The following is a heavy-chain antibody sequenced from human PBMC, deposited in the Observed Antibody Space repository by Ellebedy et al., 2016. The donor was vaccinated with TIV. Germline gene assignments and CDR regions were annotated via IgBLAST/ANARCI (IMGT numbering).Heavy chain of an antibody. CDR3: AKGMSPRSGYYGMDV. J-gene: IGHJ6*02. D-gene: IGHD1-1*01. CDR1: GFTFDDYA. CDR2: ISGDGGST. Sequence: GGSLRLSCAASGFTFDDYAMHWVRQAPGKGLEWVSLISGDGGSTYYADSVKGRFTISRDNSKNSLYLQMNSLRTEDTALYYCAKGMSPRSGYYGMDVWGQGTTVTVS. V-gene: IGHV3-43*02.